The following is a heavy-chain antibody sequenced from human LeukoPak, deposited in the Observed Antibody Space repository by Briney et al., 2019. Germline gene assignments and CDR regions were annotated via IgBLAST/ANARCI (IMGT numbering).Heavy chain of an antibody. CDR2: INSDGTRT. CDR1: GFTFSSYW. Sequence: GGSLRLSCAASGFTFSSYWIHWVRQAPGKGLVWVSRINSDGTRTSYADSVKGRFTISRDNAKNMLYLQMNGLRAEDTAVYYCAKIAVAGQEDCWGQGTLVTVSS. J-gene: IGHJ4*02. CDR3: AKIAVAGQEDC. D-gene: IGHD6-19*01. V-gene: IGHV3-74*01.